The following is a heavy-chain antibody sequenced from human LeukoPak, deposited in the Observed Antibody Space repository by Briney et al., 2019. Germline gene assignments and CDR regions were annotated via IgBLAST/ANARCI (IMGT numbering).Heavy chain of an antibody. V-gene: IGHV4-34*01. D-gene: IGHD3-22*01. CDR1: GGSFSGYY. CDR2: INHSGST. Sequence: SETLSLTCAVYGGSFSGYYWSWIRQPPGKGLEWIGEINHSGSTNYNPSLKSRVTISVDTSKNQFSLRLSSVTAADTAVYYCARHVTSSGRRPILDYWGQGTLVTVSS. J-gene: IGHJ4*02. CDR3: ARHVTSSGRRPILDY.